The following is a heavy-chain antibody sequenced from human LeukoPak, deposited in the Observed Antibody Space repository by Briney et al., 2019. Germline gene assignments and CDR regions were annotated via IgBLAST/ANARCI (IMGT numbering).Heavy chain of an antibody. V-gene: IGHV3-48*03. CDR1: GFTFSSYE. CDR2: ISSSGSFI. CDR3: AKGGWINYYDSSGYPAEYFQH. D-gene: IGHD3-22*01. J-gene: IGHJ1*01. Sequence: PGGSLRLSCAASGFTFSSYEMNWVRQAPGKGLEWVSYISSSGSFIYYADSVKGRFTISRDNAKNSLYLQMNSLRAEDTAVYYCAKGGWINYYDSSGYPAEYFQHWGQGTLVTVSS.